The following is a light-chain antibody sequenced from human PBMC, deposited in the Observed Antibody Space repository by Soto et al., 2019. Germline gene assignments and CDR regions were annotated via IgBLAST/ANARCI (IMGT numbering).Light chain of an antibody. CDR1: QSVGSNY. V-gene: IGKV3-20*01. CDR3: QQYDSSPYA. CDR2: GAS. J-gene: IGKJ2*01. Sequence: EIVLTQSPGTLSLSPGERATLSCRASQSVGSNYLAWHQQKPGQAPRLLIYGASSRATGIPDRFSGSGSGTDFTLTISRLEPEDLAVYYGQQYDSSPYAFGQGTKLEIK.